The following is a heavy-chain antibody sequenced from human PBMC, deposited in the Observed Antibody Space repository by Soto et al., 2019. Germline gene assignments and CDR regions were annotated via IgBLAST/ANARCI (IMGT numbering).Heavy chain of an antibody. CDR2: VIPIFGTA. D-gene: IGHD6-6*01. CDR3: ARDRIAARPYFYYGMDV. CDR1: GGTFSIYG. J-gene: IGHJ6*02. V-gene: IGHV1-69*13. Sequence: SVKVSCKASGGTFSIYGFSWVRQAPGQGLEWMGGVIPIFGTANYAQKFQGRVTITADESTSTAYMELSSLRSEDTAVYYCARDRIAARPYFYYGMDVWAQGTTVTVSS.